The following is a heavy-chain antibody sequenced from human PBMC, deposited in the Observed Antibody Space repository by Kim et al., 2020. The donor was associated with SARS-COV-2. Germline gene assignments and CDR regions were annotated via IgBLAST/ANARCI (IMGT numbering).Heavy chain of an antibody. CDR2: IINSGSLV. V-gene: IGHV3-11*01. CDR3: ARKGETMDV. CDR1: GFTFRDYY. D-gene: IGHD2-21*01. J-gene: IGHJ6*02. Sequence: GGSLRLSCAASGFTFRDYYMSWIRQSPGKGLDWVSYIINSGSLVYYADSVKGRFTISRDNAKNSLYLQMNSLRAEDTAVYYFARKGETMDVWGQGTTVTVSS.